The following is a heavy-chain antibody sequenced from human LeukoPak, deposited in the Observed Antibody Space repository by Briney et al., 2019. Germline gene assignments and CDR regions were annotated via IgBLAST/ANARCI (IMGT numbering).Heavy chain of an antibody. V-gene: IGHV1-8*02. J-gene: IGHJ6*02. CDR3: ARGSDQSYGMDV. Sequence: ASVKVSCKASGYTFTGYYMHWVRQAPGQGLEWMGWINPNSGNTGYAQKFQGRVTMTRNTSISTAYMELSSLRSEDTAVYYCARGSDQSYGMDVWGQGTTATVSS. CDR2: INPNSGNT. CDR1: GYTFTGYY.